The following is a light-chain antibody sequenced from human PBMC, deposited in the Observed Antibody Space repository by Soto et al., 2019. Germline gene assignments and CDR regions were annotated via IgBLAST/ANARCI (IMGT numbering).Light chain of an antibody. Sequence: EIGLTQSPGTLSLSPGERATLSCRASQSVSSSYLAWYQQKPGQAPRLLIYGASSRATGIPDRFSGSGSGTDFTLTISRLEPEDFAVYYCQQYGSSPLGTFGQGTKVEIK. CDR3: QQYGSSPLGT. CDR2: GAS. J-gene: IGKJ1*01. CDR1: QSVSSSY. V-gene: IGKV3-20*01.